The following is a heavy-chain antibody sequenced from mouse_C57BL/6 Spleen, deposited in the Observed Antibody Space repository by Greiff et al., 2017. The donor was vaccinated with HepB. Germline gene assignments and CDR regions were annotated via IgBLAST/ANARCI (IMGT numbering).Heavy chain of an antibody. D-gene: IGHD1-1*01. V-gene: IGHV1-81*01. J-gene: IGHJ3*01. CDR3: ARDLPNYYGSSYGFAY. CDR2: IYPRSGNT. Sequence: VQLQESGAELARPGASVKLSCKASGYTFTSYGISWVKQRTGQGLEWIGEIYPRSGNTYYNEKFKGKATLTADKSSSTAYMELRSLTSEDSAVYFCARDLPNYYGSSYGFAYWGQGTLVTVSA. CDR1: GYTFTSYG.